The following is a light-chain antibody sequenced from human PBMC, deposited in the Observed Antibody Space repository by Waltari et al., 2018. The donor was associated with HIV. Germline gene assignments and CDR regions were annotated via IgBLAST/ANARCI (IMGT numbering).Light chain of an antibody. CDR3: QQYYSSPWT. CDR2: WAS. CDR1: QKFLSTSNKKNY. V-gene: IGKV4-1*01. J-gene: IGKJ1*01. Sequence: DIVMTQSPDSLVVSLGERATMNCKSSQKFLSTSNKKNYLSWYQQKRGQPPRLLIYWASSRKSGVPGRFSASGSRTNFTLTIGRLHADDVAVYFCQQYYSSPWTFGQGTKVELK.